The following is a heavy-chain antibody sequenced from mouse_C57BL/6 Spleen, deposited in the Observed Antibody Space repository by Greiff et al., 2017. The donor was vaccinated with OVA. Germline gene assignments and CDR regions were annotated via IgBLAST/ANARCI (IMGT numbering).Heavy chain of an antibody. CDR2: ISYDGSN. CDR3: ARRGYGSRDAMDY. J-gene: IGHJ4*01. CDR1: GYSITSGYY. D-gene: IGHD1-1*01. Sequence: DVKLVESGPGLVKPSQSLSLTCSVTGYSITSGYYWNWIRQFPGNKLEWMGYISYDGSNNYNPSLKNRISITRDTSKNQFFLKLNSVTTEDTATYYCARRGYGSRDAMDYWGQGTSVTVSS. V-gene: IGHV3-6*01.